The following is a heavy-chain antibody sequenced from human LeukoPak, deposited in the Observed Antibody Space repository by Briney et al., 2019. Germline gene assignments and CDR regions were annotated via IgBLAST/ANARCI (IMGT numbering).Heavy chain of an antibody. V-gene: IGHV1-69*04. CDR3: ARDPPPRGYSYGYGYEDY. CDR1: GGTFSSYT. J-gene: IGHJ4*02. Sequence: ASVKVSCKASGGTFSSYTISWVRQAPGHGLEWMGRIIPILGIANYAQKFQGRVTITADKSTSTAYMELSSLRSEDTAVYYCARDPPPRGYSYGYGYEDYWGQGTLVTVSS. D-gene: IGHD5-18*01. CDR2: IIPILGIA.